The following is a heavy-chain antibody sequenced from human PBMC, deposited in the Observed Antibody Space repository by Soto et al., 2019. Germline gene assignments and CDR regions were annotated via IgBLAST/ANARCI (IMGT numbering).Heavy chain of an antibody. CDR2: VSTNGAT. V-gene: IGHV4-4*07. J-gene: IGHJ6*02. CDR1: DDFISSYY. D-gene: IGHD3-9*01. Sequence: SETLSLTCTVSDDFISSYYWNWIRQPAGKGLEWIGRVSTNGATNYNPSLGSRVTMSVDTSKNQFSLKLTSVTAADTAVYFCARADYEILTGSYAMDVWGQGTTVTVSS. CDR3: ARADYEILTGSYAMDV.